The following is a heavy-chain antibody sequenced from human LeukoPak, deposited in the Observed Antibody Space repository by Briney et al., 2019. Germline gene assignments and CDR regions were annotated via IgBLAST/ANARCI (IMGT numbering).Heavy chain of an antibody. CDR2: FVTTTR. D-gene: IGHD6-19*01. J-gene: IGHJ1*01. CDR3: ARDTSVASGMQH. Sequence: SETLSLTCTVSGGSISSYSWSWIRQSPGKGLEWIASFVTTTRTYNPSFKSRVAMSLDTSKNQFPLSLKSLTTADSAIYYCARDTSVASGMQHWGRGTLVTVSS. CDR1: GGSISSYS. V-gene: IGHV4-59*01.